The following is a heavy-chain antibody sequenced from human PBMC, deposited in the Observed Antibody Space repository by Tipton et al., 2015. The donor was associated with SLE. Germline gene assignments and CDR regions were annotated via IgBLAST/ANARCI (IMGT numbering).Heavy chain of an antibody. J-gene: IGHJ5*01. CDR2: ISGDVIST. Sequence: GSLRLSCAASGFTFDDYAMHWVRQAPGKGLEWVSLISGDVISTYYADSVKGRFTISRDNSKNSLYLQMNSLRTEDTALYYCAKDGDGYTDHPIIRWFDSWGQGTLGAVAS. CDR1: GFTFDDYA. V-gene: IGHV3-43*02. CDR3: AKDGDGYTDHPIIRWFDS. D-gene: IGHD5-24*01.